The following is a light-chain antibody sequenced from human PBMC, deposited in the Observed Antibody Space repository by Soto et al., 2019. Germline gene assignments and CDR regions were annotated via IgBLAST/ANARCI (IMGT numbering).Light chain of an antibody. CDR2: DVS. V-gene: IGKV3-11*01. CDR3: QLSQQRSSWPPIA. J-gene: IGKJ5*01. CDR1: QNISSY. Sequence: IVLTQSPATLSLSPGKRATLSCRASQNISSYLIWYQQKPGQAPRLLIYDVSNRATGIPARFSGSGSGTDFTLTISSLEPEDFAVYYCQLSQQRSSWPPIAFGQGTRLEIK.